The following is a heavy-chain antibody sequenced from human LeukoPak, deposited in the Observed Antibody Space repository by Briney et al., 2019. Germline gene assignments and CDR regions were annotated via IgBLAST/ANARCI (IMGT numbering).Heavy chain of an antibody. J-gene: IGHJ5*02. CDR3: ARDQPLNYYDSSGYSP. D-gene: IGHD3-22*01. CDR2: INTNTGNP. V-gene: IGHV7-4-1*02. CDR1: GYTLTSYA. Sequence: GASVKVSCKASGYTLTSYAMNWVRQAPGQGLEWMGWINTNTGNPTYAQGFTGRFVFSLDTSVSTAYLQISSLKAEDTAVYYCARDQPLNYYDSSGYSPWGQGTLVTVSS.